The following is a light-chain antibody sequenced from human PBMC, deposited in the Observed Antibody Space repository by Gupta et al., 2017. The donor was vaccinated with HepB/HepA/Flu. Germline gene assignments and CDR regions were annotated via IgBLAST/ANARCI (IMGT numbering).Light chain of an antibody. V-gene: IGLV2-14*03. Sequence: QSALTQPASVSGSPGQSITISCTGTSSDVGRYNFVSWYQHHPGKAPQLMIYDVSYRPAGVSDRFSGSKSGNTASLTISGLRAEDEAYYYCSSYTSTNTNVFGPGTKVIVL. CDR2: DVS. CDR1: SSDVGRYNF. CDR3: SSYTSTNTNV. J-gene: IGLJ1*01.